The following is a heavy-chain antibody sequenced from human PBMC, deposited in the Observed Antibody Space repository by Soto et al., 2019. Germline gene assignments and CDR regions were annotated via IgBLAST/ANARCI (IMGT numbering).Heavy chain of an antibody. Sequence: SETLSLTCAVYGGSFSGYYWSWIRQPPGKGLEWIGEINHSGSTNYNPSLKSRVTISVDTSKNQFSLKLSSVTAADTAVYYCARGKYSSSWYRSPLDYWGQGTLVTSPQ. CDR2: INHSGST. CDR3: ARGKYSSSWYRSPLDY. CDR1: GGSFSGYY. V-gene: IGHV4-34*01. D-gene: IGHD6-13*01. J-gene: IGHJ4*02.